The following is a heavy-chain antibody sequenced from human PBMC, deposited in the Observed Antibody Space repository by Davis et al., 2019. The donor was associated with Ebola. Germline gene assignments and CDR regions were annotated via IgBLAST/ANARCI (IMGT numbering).Heavy chain of an antibody. CDR1: GFTFSHYS. V-gene: IGHV3-21*01. CDR3: ARDPAYCNGIVCPSEY. CDR2: ISASNHYI. D-gene: IGHD2/OR15-2a*01. J-gene: IGHJ4*02. Sequence: GESLKISCAASGFTFSHYSMNWVRQAPGKGLEWISSISASNHYILYTDSVKGRFTISRDNATNSLYLQMNSLRAEDTAVYYCARDPAYCNGIVCPSEYWGQGTLVTVSS.